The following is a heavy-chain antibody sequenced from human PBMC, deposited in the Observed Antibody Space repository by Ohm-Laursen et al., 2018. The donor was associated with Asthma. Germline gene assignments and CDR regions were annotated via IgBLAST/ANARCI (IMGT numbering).Heavy chain of an antibody. CDR2: INPNSGGT. J-gene: IGHJ4*02. D-gene: IGHD3-22*01. CDR1: GYTFIAYY. V-gene: IGHV1-2*06. CDR3: ARYSPYDSSDHYYDY. Sequence: SVKVSCKVSGYTFIAYYIHWVRQAPGQGLEWLGRINPNSGGTNYPQKFQGRVTMTRDTSISTAYMELSRLTSDDTALYYCARYSPYDSSDHYYDYWGQGAQVTVSS.